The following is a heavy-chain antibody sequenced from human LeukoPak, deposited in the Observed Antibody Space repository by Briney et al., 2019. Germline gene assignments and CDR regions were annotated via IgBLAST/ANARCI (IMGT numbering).Heavy chain of an antibody. CDR3: ARLSAYYYGSYFYYYMDV. CDR1: GFIFSSYE. CDR2: IYSGGYT. V-gene: IGHV3-66*04. Sequence: GGSLRLSCAASGFIFSSYEMSWVCQAPGKGLEWVSVIYSGGYTYYADSVKGRFTISRDNSNNTLYLQMNSLRAEDTALYYCARLSAYYYGSYFYYYMDVWGKGTTVTVSS. J-gene: IGHJ6*03. D-gene: IGHD3-10*01.